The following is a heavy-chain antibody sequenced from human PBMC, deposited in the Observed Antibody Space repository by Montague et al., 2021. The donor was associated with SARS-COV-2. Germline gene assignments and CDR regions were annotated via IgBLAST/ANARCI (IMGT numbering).Heavy chain of an antibody. CDR1: RGSVKSYY. D-gene: IGHD3-10*01. J-gene: IGHJ4*02. CDR3: ARGARQGYGFRLGSFDY. Sequence: SETLSLTCAVYRGSVKSYYWTWTRQPPGKGLEWIGEINHSGSTNNNPSLKSRVTMSVDTSKNQFSLKLSSVTAADSAVYYCARGARQGYGFRLGSFDYWGQGTLVTVSS. V-gene: IGHV4-34*01. CDR2: INHSGST.